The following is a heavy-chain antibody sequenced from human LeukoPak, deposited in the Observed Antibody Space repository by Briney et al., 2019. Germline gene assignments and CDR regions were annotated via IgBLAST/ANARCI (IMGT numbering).Heavy chain of an antibody. Sequence: GGSLRLSCAASGFTFSSYEMNWVRQAPGKGLEWVSYISSSGSTIYYADSVKGRFTISRDNAKNSLYLQMNSLRAEDTAVYYCARDPSSGWTNSYDAFDIWGQGTMVTVSS. CDR3: ARDPSSGWTNSYDAFDI. V-gene: IGHV3-48*03. J-gene: IGHJ3*02. CDR1: GFTFSSYE. CDR2: ISSSGSTI. D-gene: IGHD6-19*01.